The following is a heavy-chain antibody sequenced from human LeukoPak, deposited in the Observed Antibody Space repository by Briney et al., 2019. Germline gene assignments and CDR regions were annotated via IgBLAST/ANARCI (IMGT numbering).Heavy chain of an antibody. V-gene: IGHV5-51*01. Sequence: GESLKISCKGSGYSFTSYWIGWVRQMPGKGLERMGIIYPGDSDTRYSPSFQGQVTISADKSISTAYLQWSSLKASDTAMYYCARLSAGYCSGGSCYLLHGMDVWGQGITVTVSS. CDR2: IYPGDSDT. CDR3: ARLSAGYCSGGSCYLLHGMDV. J-gene: IGHJ6*02. CDR1: GYSFTSYW. D-gene: IGHD2-15*01.